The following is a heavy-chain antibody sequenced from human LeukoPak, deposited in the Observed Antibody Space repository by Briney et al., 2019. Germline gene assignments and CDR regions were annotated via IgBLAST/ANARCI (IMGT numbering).Heavy chain of an antibody. CDR3: ARGTVTPFDY. CDR2: INHSGST. Sequence: SETLSLTCAVYGGSFSGYYWSWIRQPPGKGLEWIGEINHSGSTNYNPSLKSRVTISVDTSKNQFSLKLSSVTAADTAVYYCARGTVTPFDYWGQGTLVAVSS. D-gene: IGHD4-11*01. V-gene: IGHV4-34*01. CDR1: GGSFSGYY. J-gene: IGHJ4*02.